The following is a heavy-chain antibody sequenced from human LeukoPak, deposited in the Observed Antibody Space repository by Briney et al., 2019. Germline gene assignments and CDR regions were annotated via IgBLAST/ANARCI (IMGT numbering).Heavy chain of an antibody. CDR3: ARHGPVYYYDSSDAFDI. J-gene: IGHJ3*02. CDR2: IYYSGST. CDR1: GGSISSYY. D-gene: IGHD3-22*01. Sequence: SETLSLTCTVSGGSISSYYWSWIRQPPGKGLEWIGYIYYSGSTNYNPSLKSRVTISVDTSKNQFSLKLSSVTAADTAVYYCARHGPVYYYDSSDAFDIWGQGTMVTVSS. V-gene: IGHV4-59*08.